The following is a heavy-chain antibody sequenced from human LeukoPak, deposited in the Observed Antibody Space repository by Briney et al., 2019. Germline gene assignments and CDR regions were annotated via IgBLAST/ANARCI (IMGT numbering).Heavy chain of an antibody. V-gene: IGHV4-31*03. J-gene: IGHJ3*02. CDR2: IYYSGST. CDR3: ASADYDMAFDI. Sequence: SETLSLTCTVSGGSISSGGYYWSWIRQHPGKGLEWIGYIYYSGSTDYNPSLKSRFTLSVDTSKNQFSLKLSSVTAADTAVYYCASADYDMAFDIWGQGTMVTVSS. D-gene: IGHD3-9*01. CDR1: GGSISSGGYY.